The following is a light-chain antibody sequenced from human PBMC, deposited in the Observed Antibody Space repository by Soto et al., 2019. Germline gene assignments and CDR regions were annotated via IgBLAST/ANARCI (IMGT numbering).Light chain of an antibody. J-gene: IGKJ3*01. CDR2: GAS. CDR1: QSVSSSY. V-gene: IGKV3-20*01. Sequence: EIVLTQSPGTLSLSPGERATLSCRASQSVSSSYLAWYQQKPGQAPRLLIYGASSRATGIPDRCSGGGSGTDFPLTISRLETEDFAVYYCQQYGSHSFTFGPGTKVDIK. CDR3: QQYGSHSFT.